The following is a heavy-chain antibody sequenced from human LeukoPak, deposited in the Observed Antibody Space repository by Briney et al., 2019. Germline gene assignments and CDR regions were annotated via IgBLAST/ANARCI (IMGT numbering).Heavy chain of an antibody. D-gene: IGHD2-2*01. CDR3: AREGTYCSRTSCYDSFLDY. J-gene: IGHJ4*02. Sequence: SETLSLTCTVSGGSISSHYWSWIRQPPGKGLEWIGYIYYSGSTNYNPSLKTRVTMSVDTSKNQFSLRLSSVTAADTAVYYCAREGTYCSRTSCYDSFLDYWGQGTLVTVSS. CDR1: GGSISSHY. CDR2: IYYSGST. V-gene: IGHV4-59*11.